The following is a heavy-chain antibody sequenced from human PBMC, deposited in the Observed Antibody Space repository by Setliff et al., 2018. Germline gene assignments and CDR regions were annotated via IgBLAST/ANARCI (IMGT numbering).Heavy chain of an antibody. CDR3: ARDGGGY. V-gene: IGHV3-7*01. D-gene: IGHD3-16*01. Sequence: LRLSCAASGFTFSSCWMSWVRQAPGKGLEWVANIKQDGSEKYYVDSVKGRFTISRDNAKNSLYLQMNSLRAEDTAVYYCARDGGGYWGQGTLVTVSS. CDR1: GFTFSSCW. CDR2: IKQDGSEK. J-gene: IGHJ4*02.